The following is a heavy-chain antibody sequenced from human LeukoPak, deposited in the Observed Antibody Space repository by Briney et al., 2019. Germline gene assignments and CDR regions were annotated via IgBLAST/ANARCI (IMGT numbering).Heavy chain of an antibody. Sequence: SVKVSCKASGGTFSSYAISWVRQAPGQGLEWMGGIIPIFGTANYAQKFQGRVTITADESTSTAYMELGSLRSEDTAVYYCAGGAAAAIDYFDYWGQGTLVTVSS. CDR2: IIPIFGTA. D-gene: IGHD2-2*01. V-gene: IGHV1-69*13. CDR3: AGGAAAAIDYFDY. CDR1: GGTFSSYA. J-gene: IGHJ4*02.